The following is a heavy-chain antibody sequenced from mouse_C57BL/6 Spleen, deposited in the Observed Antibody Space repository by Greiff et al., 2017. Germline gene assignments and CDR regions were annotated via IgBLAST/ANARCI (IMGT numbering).Heavy chain of an antibody. CDR3: AWAYGSCWYFGV. D-gene: IGHD1-1*01. Sequence: VQLQQSGAELARPGASVKMSCKASGYTFTSYTMHWVKQRPGQGLEWIGYINPSSGYTKYNQKFKDKATVTADKSSSTAYLQLSSLTSEDSAVYYCAWAYGSCWYFGVWGTGTTVTVAS. V-gene: IGHV1-4*01. CDR2: INPSSGYT. J-gene: IGHJ1*03. CDR1: GYTFTSYT.